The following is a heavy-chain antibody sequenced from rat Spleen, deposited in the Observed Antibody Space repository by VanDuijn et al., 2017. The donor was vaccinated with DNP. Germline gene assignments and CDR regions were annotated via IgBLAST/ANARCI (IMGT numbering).Heavy chain of an antibody. V-gene: IGHV5-22*01. Sequence: EVQLVESGGGLVQPGRSLILSCAASGFTFSDYYMAWVRQAPTKGLEWVAYISYDGGKNNYGDSVKGRFTIARDNAKSTLHLQMNSLRSEDTATYHCVRPHYYYGSYPHYWGQGVMVTVSS. J-gene: IGHJ2*01. CDR2: ISYDGGKN. D-gene: IGHD1-12*02. CDR1: GFTFSDYY. CDR3: VRPHYYYGSYPHY.